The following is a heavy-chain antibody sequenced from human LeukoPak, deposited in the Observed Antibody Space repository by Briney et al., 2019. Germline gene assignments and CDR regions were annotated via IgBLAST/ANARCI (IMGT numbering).Heavy chain of an antibody. J-gene: IGHJ3*02. CDR1: GGSISSGGYS. V-gene: IGHV4-30-2*01. CDR3: ARAPRSPGAFDI. D-gene: IGHD3-10*01. Sequence: SGTLSLTCAVSGGSISSGGYSWSWIRQPPGKGLEWIGYIYHSGSTYYNPSLKSRVTISVDRSKNQFSLKLSSVTAADTAVYYCARAPRSPGAFDIWGQGTMVTVSS. CDR2: IYHSGST.